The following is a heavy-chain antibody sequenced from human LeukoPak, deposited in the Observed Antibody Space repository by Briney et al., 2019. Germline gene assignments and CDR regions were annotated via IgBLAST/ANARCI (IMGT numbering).Heavy chain of an antibody. V-gene: IGHV4-38-2*01. CDR1: GYSISSGYY. D-gene: IGHD3-10*01. J-gene: IGHJ4*02. CDR3: ARVEIGELFDY. Sequence: SETLSLTCAVSGYSISSGYYWGWIRQPPGKGLEWIGSIYHSGSTYYNPSLKSRVTISVDTSKYQFSLKLSSVTAADTAVYYCARVEIGELFDYWGQGTLVTVSS. CDR2: IYHSGST.